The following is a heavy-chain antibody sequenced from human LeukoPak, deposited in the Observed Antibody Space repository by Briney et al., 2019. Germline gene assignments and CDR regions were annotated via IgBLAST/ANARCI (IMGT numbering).Heavy chain of an antibody. CDR2: IKQDGSEK. Sequence: GGSLRLSCAASGFTFSSYWMSWARQAPGKGLEWVANIKQDGSEKYYVDSVKGRFTISRDNAKNSLYLQMNSLRAEDTAVYYCARRPGSSSTGKLDYWGQGTRVTVSS. V-gene: IGHV3-7*01. CDR1: GFTFSSYW. J-gene: IGHJ4*02. D-gene: IGHD6-6*01. CDR3: ARRPGSSSTGKLDY.